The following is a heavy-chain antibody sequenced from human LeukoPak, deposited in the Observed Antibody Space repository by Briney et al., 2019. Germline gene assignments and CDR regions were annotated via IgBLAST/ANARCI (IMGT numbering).Heavy chain of an antibody. Sequence: KAGGSLRLSCAASGFTFSSYWMSWVRQAPGKGLEWVANIKQDGSEKYYVDSVKGRFTISRDNAKNSLYLQMNSLRAEDTAVYYCASYSSSSDYYYYYMDVWGKGTTVTVSS. V-gene: IGHV3-7*01. CDR2: IKQDGSEK. D-gene: IGHD6-6*01. CDR3: ASYSSSSDYYYYYMDV. CDR1: GFTFSSYW. J-gene: IGHJ6*03.